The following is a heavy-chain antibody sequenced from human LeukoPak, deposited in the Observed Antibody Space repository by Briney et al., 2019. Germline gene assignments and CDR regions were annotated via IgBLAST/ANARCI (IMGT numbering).Heavy chain of an antibody. CDR1: GGSISSYY. CDR2: IYYSGST. J-gene: IGHJ4*02. V-gene: IGHV4-59*08. CDR3: ARWGTTFDY. Sequence: SETLSLTCTVSGGSISSYYWSWIRQPPGKGLEWIGYIYYSGSTNYNPPLKSRVTISVDTSKNQFSLKLSSVTAADTAVYYCARWGTTFDYWGQGTLVTVSS. D-gene: IGHD1-7*01.